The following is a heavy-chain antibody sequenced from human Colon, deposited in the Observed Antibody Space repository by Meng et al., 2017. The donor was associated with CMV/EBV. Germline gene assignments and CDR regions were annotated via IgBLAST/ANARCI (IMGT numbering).Heavy chain of an antibody. D-gene: IGHD5-24*01. CDR3: ARMALHWYFDL. CDR1: GGSNSGRSYY. Sequence: QVQRQGPGPGLVKPSETLSLTCTVSGGSNSGRSYYWGWIRQPPGKGLEWIASIYYTGNDYHNPSLKSRVTISIDTSNNQFSLRLTSVTAADTAVYYCARMALHWYFDLWGRGTLVTVSS. CDR2: IYYTGND. V-gene: IGHV4-39*07. J-gene: IGHJ2*01.